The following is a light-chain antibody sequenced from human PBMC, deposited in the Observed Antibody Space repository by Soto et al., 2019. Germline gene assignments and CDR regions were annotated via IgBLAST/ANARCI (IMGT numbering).Light chain of an antibody. CDR2: EVN. V-gene: IGLV2-23*02. CDR1: SSNVGSYKL. Sequence: QSVLTQPASVSGSPGQSITISGTGTSSNVGSYKLVSWYQQHPGKAPKLMIFEVNKRPSGVSNRFSGSKSGNTASLTISGLKVEDEADYYCCSSGGSPTYVFGTGTRSPS. CDR3: CSSGGSPTYV. J-gene: IGLJ1*01.